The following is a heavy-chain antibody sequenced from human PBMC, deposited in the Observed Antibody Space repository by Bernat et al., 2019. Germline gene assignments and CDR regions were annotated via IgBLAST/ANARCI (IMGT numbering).Heavy chain of an antibody. V-gene: IGHV3-30*18. D-gene: IGHD3-22*01. J-gene: IGHJ4*02. CDR1: GFTFSSYG. CDR3: AKDFDYYDSSGPFAY. CDR2: ISYDGSNK. Sequence: QVQLVESGGGVVQPGRSLRLSCAASGFTFSSYGMHWVRQAPGKGLEWVAVISYDGSNKYYVDSVKGRFTISRDNSKNTLYLQMNSLRAEDTAVYYGAKDFDYYDSSGPFAYWGQGTLVTVSS.